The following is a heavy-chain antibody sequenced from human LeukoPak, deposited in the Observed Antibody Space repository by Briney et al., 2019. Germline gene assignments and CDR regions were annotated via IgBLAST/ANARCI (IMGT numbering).Heavy chain of an antibody. CDR1: GFTFSSYS. CDR2: ISSSSSYI. CDR3: ARHNSGTFTFDY. D-gene: IGHD1-26*01. J-gene: IGHJ4*02. Sequence: GGSLRLSCAASGFTFSSYSMNWVRQAPGKGLEWVSSISSSSSYIYYADSVKGRFTISRDNAKNSLYLQMNSLRAEDTAVYYCARHNSGTFTFDYWGQGTLVTVSS. V-gene: IGHV3-21*01.